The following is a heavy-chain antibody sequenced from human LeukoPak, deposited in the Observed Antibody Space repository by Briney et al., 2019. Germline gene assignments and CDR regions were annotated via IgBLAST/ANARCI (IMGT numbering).Heavy chain of an antibody. V-gene: IGHV4-39*01. CDR2: VYYSGST. D-gene: IGHD3-22*01. Sequence: SETLSLTCTVSGGSIRSSSYYWGGIRQPPGKGLEWIGSVYYSGSTYYNPSLKSRVTISVDTSKNQVSLRLSSVTAADTAVYYCASGHYDSSGYYYPFDYWGQGTLVTVSS. CDR3: ASGHYDSSGYYYPFDY. CDR1: GGSIRSSSYY. J-gene: IGHJ4*02.